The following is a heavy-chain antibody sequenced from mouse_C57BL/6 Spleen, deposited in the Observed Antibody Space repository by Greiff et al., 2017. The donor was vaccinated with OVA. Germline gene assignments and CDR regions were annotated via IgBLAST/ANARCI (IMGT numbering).Heavy chain of an antibody. CDR3: TRSYGNYGGYAMDY. D-gene: IGHD2-1*01. CDR1: GFTFSSYA. Sequence: EVKLMESGEGLVKPGGSLKLSCAASGFTFSSYAMSWVRQTPEKRLEWVAYISSGGDYIYYADTVKGRFTISRDNARNTLYLQMSSLKSEDTAMYYCTRSYGNYGGYAMDYWGQGTSVTVSS. V-gene: IGHV5-9-1*02. J-gene: IGHJ4*01. CDR2: ISSGGDYI.